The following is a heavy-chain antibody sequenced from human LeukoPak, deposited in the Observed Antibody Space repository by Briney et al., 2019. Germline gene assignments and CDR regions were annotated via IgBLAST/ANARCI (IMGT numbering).Heavy chain of an antibody. V-gene: IGHV3-30*03. D-gene: IGHD2-2*01. CDR3: ARANARPASYYGMDV. CDR2: ITYDGINK. Sequence: PGGSLRLSCAGSGXSFSSYGIHWVRQAPGKGLEWVAVITYDGINKYYGDSVKGRFTISRDNAKNSLYLQMNSLRAEDTAVYYCARANARPASYYGMDVWGQGTTVTVSS. J-gene: IGHJ6*02. CDR1: GXSFSSYG.